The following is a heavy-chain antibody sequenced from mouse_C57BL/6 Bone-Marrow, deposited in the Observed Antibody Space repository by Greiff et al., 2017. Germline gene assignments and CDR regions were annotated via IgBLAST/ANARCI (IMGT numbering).Heavy chain of an antibody. CDR2: ISDGGSYT. D-gene: IGHD4-1*01. Sequence: EVMLVESGGGLVKPGGSLKLSCAASGFTFSSYAMSWVRPTPEKRLEWVATISDGGSYTYYPDNVKGRFTISRDNAKNNLYLQMSHLKSEDTAMYYCARGTGPDWGQGTSVTVSA. CDR1: GFTFSSYA. CDR3: ARGTGPD. J-gene: IGHJ4*01. V-gene: IGHV5-4*03.